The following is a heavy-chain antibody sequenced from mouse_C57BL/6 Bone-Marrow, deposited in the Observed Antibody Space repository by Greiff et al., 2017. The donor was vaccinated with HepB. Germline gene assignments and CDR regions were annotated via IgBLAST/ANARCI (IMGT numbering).Heavy chain of an antibody. CDR3: AISHLAWFAY. CDR1: GFSLTSYG. CDR2: IWSGGST. J-gene: IGHJ3*01. Sequence: VKVVESGPGLVQPSQSLSITCTVSGFSLTSYGVHWVRQSPGKGLEWLGVIWSGGSTDYNAAFISRLSISKDNSKSQVFFKMNSLQADDTAIYYCAISHLAWFAYWGQGTLVTVSA. V-gene: IGHV2-2*01.